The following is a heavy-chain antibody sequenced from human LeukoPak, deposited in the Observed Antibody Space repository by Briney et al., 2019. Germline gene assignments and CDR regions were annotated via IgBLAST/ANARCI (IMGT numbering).Heavy chain of an antibody. J-gene: IGHJ4*02. Sequence: ASVKVSCKASGYTFTGYYMHWVRQAPGQGLEWMGWINPNSGGTNYAQKFQGRVTMTRDTSISTAYMELSRLRSDDTAVYYCARPYYDILTGYLTYFDCWGQGTLVTVSS. CDR2: INPNSGGT. CDR1: GYTFTGYY. CDR3: ARPYYDILTGYLTYFDC. D-gene: IGHD3-9*01. V-gene: IGHV1-2*02.